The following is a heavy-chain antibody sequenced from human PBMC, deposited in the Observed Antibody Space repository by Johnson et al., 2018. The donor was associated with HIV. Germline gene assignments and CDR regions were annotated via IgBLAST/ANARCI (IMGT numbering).Heavy chain of an antibody. CDR2: IKEDGSDK. D-gene: IGHD3-10*01. CDR3: AREGGVTMVDGFDS. Sequence: MLLVESGGGLVQPGGSLRLSCAASGFTFSNYWMNWVRQAPGKGLEWVANIKEDGSDKYYVDSVKGRFTISRDNVQNSLSLQMNSLRPEDTAVYYCAREGGVTMVDGFDSWGQGTMVTVSS. CDR1: GFTFSNYW. J-gene: IGHJ3*02. V-gene: IGHV3-7*01.